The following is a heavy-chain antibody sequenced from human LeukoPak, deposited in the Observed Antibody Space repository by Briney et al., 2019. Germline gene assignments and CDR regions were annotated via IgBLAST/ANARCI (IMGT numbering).Heavy chain of an antibody. D-gene: IGHD2-8*01. CDR1: AFTFSSYE. CDR3: ARDRLGGRVYYDAFDM. Sequence: GGPLRLACAASAFTFSSYEMNWFRKAPGQGLELLSYIRTSGSSIFYADSVKGRFTISRDNAEKSLYLQMNSLRAADTAVYYCARDRLGGRVYYDAFDMWGQGTMVTVSS. CDR2: IRTSGSSI. J-gene: IGHJ3*02. V-gene: IGHV3-48*03.